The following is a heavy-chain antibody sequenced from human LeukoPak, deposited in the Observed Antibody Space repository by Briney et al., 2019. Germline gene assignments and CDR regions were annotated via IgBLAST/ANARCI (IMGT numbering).Heavy chain of an antibody. D-gene: IGHD2-15*01. CDR2: LDPEDGET. Sequence: ASVKVSCKVSGYTLTELSMHWVRQAPGKGLEWLGGLDPEDGETIYAQKFQGRVTMTEDTSTDTAYMELSSLRSEDTAVYYCATGCSGGSCYLDYWGQGTLVPVSS. CDR1: GYTLTELS. CDR3: ATGCSGGSCYLDY. V-gene: IGHV1-24*01. J-gene: IGHJ4*02.